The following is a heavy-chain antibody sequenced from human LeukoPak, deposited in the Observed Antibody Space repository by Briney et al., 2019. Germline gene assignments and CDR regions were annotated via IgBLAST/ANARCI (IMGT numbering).Heavy chain of an antibody. CDR1: GGSFSGYY. D-gene: IGHD6-13*01. CDR3: ARATIAAAGNRGSQTFDY. CDR2: IYYSGST. V-gene: IGHV4-59*01. J-gene: IGHJ4*02. Sequence: RPSETLSLTCAVYGGSFSGYYWSWIRQPPGKGPEWIGYIYYSGSTNYNPSLKSRVTISVDTSKNQFSLKLSSVTAADTAVYYCARATIAAAGNRGSQTFDYWGQGTLVTVSS.